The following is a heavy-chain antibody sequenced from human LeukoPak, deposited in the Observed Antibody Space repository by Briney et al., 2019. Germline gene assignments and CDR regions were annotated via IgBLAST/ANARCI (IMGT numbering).Heavy chain of an antibody. D-gene: IGHD3-10*01. CDR1: GYTFTDYY. V-gene: IGHV1-2*02. Sequence: ASVKVSCKASGYTFTDYYMHWVRQAPGQGLEWMGWINPKSGRTNYAQQFQGRVTMTRDTSISTAYMELSRLRSDDTAMYYCARDKLRYFDYWGQGTLVTVSS. J-gene: IGHJ4*02. CDR2: INPKSGRT. CDR3: ARDKLRYFDY.